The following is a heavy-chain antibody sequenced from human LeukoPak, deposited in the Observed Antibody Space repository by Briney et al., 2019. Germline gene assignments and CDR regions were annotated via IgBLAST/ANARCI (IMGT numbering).Heavy chain of an antibody. D-gene: IGHD3-3*01. V-gene: IGHV1-69*13. Sequence: ASVRVSCKASGGTFSSYAISWVRQAPGQGLEWMGGIIPIFGTANYAQKFQGRVTITADESTSTAYMELSSLRSEDTAVYYCAKAGYDFWSGYSTQINWFDPWGQGTLVTVSS. CDR2: IIPIFGTA. J-gene: IGHJ5*02. CDR1: GGTFSSYA. CDR3: AKAGYDFWSGYSTQINWFDP.